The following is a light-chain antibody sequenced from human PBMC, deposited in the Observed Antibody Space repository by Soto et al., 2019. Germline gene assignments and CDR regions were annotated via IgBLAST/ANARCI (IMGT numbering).Light chain of an antibody. CDR2: DAF. CDR3: QQHNNWPPPWT. J-gene: IGKJ1*01. Sequence: EIVLTQSPATLSLSPGERATLSCRASQSVSSYLAWYQQKHGQAPPLLIYDAFKRATGSPARFSGSGSGADLTLTLSSLEPEDFEVYYCQQHNNWPPPWTFGQGTKVEIK. CDR1: QSVSSY. V-gene: IGKV3-11*01.